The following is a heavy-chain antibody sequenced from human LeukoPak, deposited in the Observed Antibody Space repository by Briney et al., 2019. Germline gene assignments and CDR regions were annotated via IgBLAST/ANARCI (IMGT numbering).Heavy chain of an antibody. Sequence: GGSLRLSCAASGFTFSSYGMHWVRQAPGKGLEWVAFIRYDGSNKYYADSVKGRFTISRDNSKNTLYLQMNSLRAEDTAVYYCAKDASGWYFGVGWFDPWGQVTLVTVSS. CDR1: GFTFSSYG. D-gene: IGHD6-19*01. CDR2: IRYDGSNK. CDR3: AKDASGWYFGVGWFDP. V-gene: IGHV3-30*02. J-gene: IGHJ5*02.